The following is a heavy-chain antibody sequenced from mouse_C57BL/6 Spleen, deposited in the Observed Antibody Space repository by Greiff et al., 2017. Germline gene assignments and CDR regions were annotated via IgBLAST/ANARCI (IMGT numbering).Heavy chain of an antibody. V-gene: IGHV14-3*01. CDR3: ASIYYYGSSYSWFAY. CDR2: IDPANGNT. CDR1: GFNIKNTY. J-gene: IGHJ3*01. Sequence: VQLQQSVAELVRPGASVKLFCTASGFNIKNTYMHWVKQRPEQGLEWIGRIDPANGNTKYAPKFQGKATITADTSSNTAYLQLSSLTSEDTAIYYCASIYYYGSSYSWFAYWGQGTLVTVSA. D-gene: IGHD1-1*01.